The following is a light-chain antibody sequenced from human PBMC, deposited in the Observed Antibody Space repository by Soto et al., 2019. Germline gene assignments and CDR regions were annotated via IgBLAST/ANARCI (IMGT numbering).Light chain of an antibody. CDR3: QHYYTSYTT. V-gene: IGKV3D-15*01. CDR2: DAS. CDR1: QSVSSN. J-gene: IGKJ1*01. Sequence: EIVMTQSPATLSVSPGERATLSCRASQSVSSNLAWYQQKPGQAPRLLIYDASNRATGIPDRFSGSGSGTDFTLTISRLEPEDFAVYYCQHYYTSYTTFGQGTKVDIK.